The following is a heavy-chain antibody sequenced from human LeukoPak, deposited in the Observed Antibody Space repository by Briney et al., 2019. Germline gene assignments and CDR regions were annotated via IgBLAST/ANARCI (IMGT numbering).Heavy chain of an antibody. Sequence: GASVKVSCKASGYPFTGYFIHWVRQAPGQGLEWMGWINPNTGDTNYAQKFKGRVTMTRDTSSSTAYVELRTVTSDETGVYFGVNVSSGGYPMGYWGQGTLVIVSS. CDR2: INPNTGDT. D-gene: IGHD6-19*01. CDR1: GYPFTGYF. V-gene: IGHV1-2*02. J-gene: IGHJ4*02. CDR3: VNVSSGGYPMGY.